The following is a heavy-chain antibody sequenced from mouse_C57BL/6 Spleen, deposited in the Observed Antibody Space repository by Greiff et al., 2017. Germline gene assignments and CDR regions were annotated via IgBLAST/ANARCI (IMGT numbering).Heavy chain of an antibody. Sequence: QVQLQQSGAELVKPGASVKISCKASGYAFSSYWMNWVKQRPGKGLEWIGQIYPGDGDTNYNGKFKGKATLTADKSSSTAYMQLSSLTSEDSAVYFCARGGSSYDWYFDVWGTGTTVTVSS. CDR2: IYPGDGDT. CDR3: ARGGSSYDWYFDV. J-gene: IGHJ1*03. V-gene: IGHV1-80*01. D-gene: IGHD1-1*01. CDR1: GYAFSSYW.